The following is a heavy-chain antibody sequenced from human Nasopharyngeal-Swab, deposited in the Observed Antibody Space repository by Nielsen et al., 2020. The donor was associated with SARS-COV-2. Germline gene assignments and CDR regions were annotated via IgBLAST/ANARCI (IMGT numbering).Heavy chain of an antibody. CDR3: ASLGVATFKPDY. Sequence: WIRQPPGKGLEWVAVISYDGSNKYYADSVKGRFTISRDNSKNTLYLQMNSLRAEDTAVYYCASLGVATFKPDYWGQGTLVTVSS. J-gene: IGHJ4*02. D-gene: IGHD5-12*01. V-gene: IGHV3-33*05. CDR2: ISYDGSNK.